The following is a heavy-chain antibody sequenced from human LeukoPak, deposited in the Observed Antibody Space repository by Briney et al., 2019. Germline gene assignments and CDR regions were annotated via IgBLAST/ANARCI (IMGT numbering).Heavy chain of an antibody. CDR2: IYTSGST. Sequence: PSQTLSLTCTVSGGSISSGSYYWSWIRQPAGKGLEWIGRIYTSGSTNYNPSLKSRVTISVDTSKNQSSLKLSSVTAADTAVYYCARDLGGYNPWGQGTLVTVSS. J-gene: IGHJ5*02. D-gene: IGHD5-12*01. CDR3: ARDLGGYNP. V-gene: IGHV4-61*02. CDR1: GGSISSGSYY.